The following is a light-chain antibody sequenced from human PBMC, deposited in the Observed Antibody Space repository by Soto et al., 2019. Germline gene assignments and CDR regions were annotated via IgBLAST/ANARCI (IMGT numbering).Light chain of an antibody. CDR3: QQSYSTPIT. J-gene: IGKJ5*01. CDR1: QSISTY. CDR2: GAL. Sequence: DIQMTQSPSSLSASVGDRITITCRASQSISTYLNWYQQKPGKAPKVLIYGALTLQSGVTSRFSGSGSETDFTLTISSLQPEDFATYYCQQSYSTPITFGQGTRLEIK. V-gene: IGKV1-39*01.